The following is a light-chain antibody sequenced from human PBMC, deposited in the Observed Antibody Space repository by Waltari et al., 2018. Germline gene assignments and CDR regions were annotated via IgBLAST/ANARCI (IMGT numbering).Light chain of an antibody. J-gene: IGKJ2*02. CDR1: QSFSSN. V-gene: IGKV3-15*01. Sequence: ETVMTQSPATLSVSPGERATLSCRASQSFSSNLAWYQQKPGQAPRLLIYGASTRATGIPARFSGSGSGTEFTLTISSLQSEDFAVYYCQQYNNWPPGTFGQGTKLEI. CDR3: QQYNNWPPGT. CDR2: GAS.